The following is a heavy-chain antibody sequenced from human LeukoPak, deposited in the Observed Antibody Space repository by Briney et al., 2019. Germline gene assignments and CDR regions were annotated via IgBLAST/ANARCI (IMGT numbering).Heavy chain of an antibody. D-gene: IGHD3-3*01. J-gene: IGHJ4*02. V-gene: IGHV4-59*01. CDR3: ARTDFWSGYPLFDY. CDR1: GGSISSYD. CDR2: IYYSGST. Sequence: PSETLSLTCTVSGGSISSYDWSWIRQPPGKGLEWIGYIYYSGSTNYNPSLKSRVTISVDTSKNQFSLKLSSVTAADTAVYYCARTDFWSGYPLFDYWGQGTLVTVSS.